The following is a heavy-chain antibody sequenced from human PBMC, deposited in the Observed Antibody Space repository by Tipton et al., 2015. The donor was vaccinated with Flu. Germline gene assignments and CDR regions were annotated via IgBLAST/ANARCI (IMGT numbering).Heavy chain of an antibody. J-gene: IGHJ4*02. D-gene: IGHD3-16*02. CDR1: GGSISSGSYY. CDR3: ARDNYDYVWGSYRYNYFDY. V-gene: IGHV4-61*02. Sequence: TLSLTCTVSGGSISSGSYYWSWIRQPAGKGLEWIGRIYTSGSTNYNPSLKSRVTISVDTSKNQFSLKLSSVTAADTAVYYCARDNYDYVWGSYRYNYFDYCGRGTLVTVSS. CDR2: IYTSGST.